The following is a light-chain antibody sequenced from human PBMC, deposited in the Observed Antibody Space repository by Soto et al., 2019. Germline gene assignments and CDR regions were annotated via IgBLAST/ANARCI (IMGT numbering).Light chain of an antibody. CDR1: QSVNNN. V-gene: IGKV3-15*01. J-gene: IGKJ1*01. Sequence: EIILTQSPASLSVSPGERATLSCRASQSVNNNLAWYQQKPGQAPRLLIYGASTRATGVPARFSGSGSGTEFTLTINSLQSEDFALYYCQEYDNWPLWTFGQGTKVEVK. CDR3: QEYDNWPLWT. CDR2: GAS.